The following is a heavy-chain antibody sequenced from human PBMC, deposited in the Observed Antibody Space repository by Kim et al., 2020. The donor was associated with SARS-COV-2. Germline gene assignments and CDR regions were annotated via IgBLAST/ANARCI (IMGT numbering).Heavy chain of an antibody. CDR3: ARPMVAAAGTLYFDY. D-gene: IGHD6-13*01. J-gene: IGHJ4*02. Sequence: DSVKGRFTISRDNAKNSLYLQMNSLRDEDTAVYYCARPMVAAAGTLYFDYWGQGTLVTVSS. V-gene: IGHV3-48*02.